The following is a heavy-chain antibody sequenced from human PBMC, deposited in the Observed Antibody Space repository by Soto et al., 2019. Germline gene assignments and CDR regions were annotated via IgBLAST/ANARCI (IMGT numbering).Heavy chain of an antibody. V-gene: IGHV4-39*01. CDR1: GGSISSNSYF. Sequence: PSETLSLTCTVSGGSISSNSYFWAWIRQPPGKGLEWIGSIYYSGTTYYNPSLKSRVTISVDRSKNQFSLRLSSVTAADTAVYYCARHFSVDYIDYWGQGALVTVSS. CDR3: ARHFSVDYIDY. J-gene: IGHJ4*02. CDR2: IYYSGTT.